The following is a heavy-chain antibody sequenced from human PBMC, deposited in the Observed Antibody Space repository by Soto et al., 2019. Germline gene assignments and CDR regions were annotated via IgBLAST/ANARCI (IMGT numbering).Heavy chain of an antibody. CDR2: ISAYNGNT. D-gene: IGHD3-9*01. J-gene: IGHJ6*02. Sequence: ASVKVSSKASGYTFTSYGISWVRQAPGQGLEWMGWISAYNGNTNYAQKLQGRVTMTTDTSTSTAYMELRSLRSDDTAVYYCARDSYYDILTGYPNYYYYGMDVWGQGTTVTVSS. V-gene: IGHV1-18*01. CDR1: GYTFTSYG. CDR3: ARDSYYDILTGYPNYYYYGMDV.